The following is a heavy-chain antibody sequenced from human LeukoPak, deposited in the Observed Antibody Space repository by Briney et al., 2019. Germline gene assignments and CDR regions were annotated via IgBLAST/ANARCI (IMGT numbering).Heavy chain of an antibody. CDR1: GYTFTSYD. CDR3: ASAPVNYYDSSGQFDY. V-gene: IGHV1-8*01. J-gene: IGHJ4*02. CDR2: MNPNSGNT. Sequence: ASVKVSCKASGYTFTSYDINWLRQATGQGLEWMGWMNPNSGNTSYAQKFQGRVTMTRNTSISTAYMELSSLRSEDTAVYYCASAPVNYYDSSGQFDYWGQGTLVTVSS. D-gene: IGHD3-22*01.